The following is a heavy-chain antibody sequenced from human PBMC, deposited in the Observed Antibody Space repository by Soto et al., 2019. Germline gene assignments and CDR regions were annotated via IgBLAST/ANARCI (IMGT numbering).Heavy chain of an antibody. Sequence: ASVKVSCKASGYTFTSFGISWMRQAPGQGLEWMGWITAYNGDTNYAQKLQGRVSMTTDTSTSTAYMELRSLKSDDTAVYYCARGTRVRGIITNFDYWGQGTLVTVSS. CDR2: ITAYNGDT. J-gene: IGHJ4*02. CDR1: GYTFTSFG. D-gene: IGHD3-10*01. V-gene: IGHV1-18*01. CDR3: ARGTRVRGIITNFDY.